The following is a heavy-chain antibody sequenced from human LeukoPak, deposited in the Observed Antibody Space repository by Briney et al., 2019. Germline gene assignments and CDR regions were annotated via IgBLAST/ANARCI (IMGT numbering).Heavy chain of an antibody. D-gene: IGHD3-22*01. CDR1: GGSISSYY. CDR2: IYYSGST. V-gene: IGHV4-59*01. CDR3: ARDRYDSSGFGYYYYMDV. J-gene: IGHJ6*03. Sequence: SETLSLTCTVSGGSISSYYWSWIRQPPAKGLEWIGYIYYSGSTNYNPSLKSRVTISVDTSKNQFSLKLSSVTAADTAVYYCARDRYDSSGFGYYYYMDVWGKGTTVTVSS.